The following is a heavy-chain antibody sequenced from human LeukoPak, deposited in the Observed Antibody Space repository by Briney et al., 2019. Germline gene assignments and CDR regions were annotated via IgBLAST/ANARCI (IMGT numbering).Heavy chain of an antibody. Sequence: SVKVSCKASGGTFSSYAISWVRQAPGQGLEWMGGIIPIFGTANYAQKFQGRVTITADKSTSTAYMELSSLRSEDTAVYYCARGGQQLVVAGLDYWGQGTLVTVSS. CDR1: GGTFSSYA. D-gene: IGHD6-13*01. CDR3: ARGGQQLVVAGLDY. J-gene: IGHJ4*02. V-gene: IGHV1-69*06. CDR2: IIPIFGTA.